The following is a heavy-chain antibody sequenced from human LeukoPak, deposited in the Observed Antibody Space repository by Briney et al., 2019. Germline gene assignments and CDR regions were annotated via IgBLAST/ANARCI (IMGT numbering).Heavy chain of an antibody. V-gene: IGHV3-33*01. CDR1: GFTFDYYG. CDR2: TWYDGSNT. Sequence: PGGSLRLSCVASGFTFDYYGMHWVRQAPGKGLEWVAITWYDGSNTEYAASVKGRFTTSRDNSKNTLFLQMNSLRPDDTAVYYCARDRVAVAGRKFDYWGQGTLLTVSS. J-gene: IGHJ4*02. CDR3: ARDRVAVAGRKFDY. D-gene: IGHD6-19*01.